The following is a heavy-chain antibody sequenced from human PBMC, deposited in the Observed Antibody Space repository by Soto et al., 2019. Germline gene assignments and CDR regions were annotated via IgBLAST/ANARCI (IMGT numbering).Heavy chain of an antibody. CDR3: ARPGEQLVEFPFDY. Sequence: PSETLSLTCTVSGGSISSSSYYWGWIRQPPGKGLEWIGSIYYSGSTYYNPSLKSRVTISVDTSKNQFSLKLSSVTAADTAVYHCARPGEQLVEFPFDYWGQGTLVTVSS. J-gene: IGHJ4*02. CDR1: GGSISSSSYY. D-gene: IGHD6-6*01. CDR2: IYYSGST. V-gene: IGHV4-39*01.